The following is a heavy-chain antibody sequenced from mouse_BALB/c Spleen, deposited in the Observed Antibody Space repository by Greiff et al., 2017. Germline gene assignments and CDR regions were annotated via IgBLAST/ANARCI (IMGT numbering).Heavy chain of an antibody. CDR3: ARGGSSRYFDV. Sequence: QVQLKESGAELVRPGSSVKISCKASGYAFSSYWMNWVKQRPGQGLEWIGQIYPGDGDTNYNGKFKGKATLTADKSSSTAYMQLSSLTSEDSAVYFCARGGSSRYFDVWGAGTTVTVSS. D-gene: IGHD1-1*01. V-gene: IGHV1-80*01. CDR2: IYPGDGDT. J-gene: IGHJ1*01. CDR1: GYAFSSYW.